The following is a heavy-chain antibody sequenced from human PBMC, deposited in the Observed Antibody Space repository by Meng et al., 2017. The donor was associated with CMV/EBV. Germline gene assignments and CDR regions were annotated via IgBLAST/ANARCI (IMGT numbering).Heavy chain of an antibody. D-gene: IGHD1-26*01. Sequence: GEFLKISCAAPGFTFRRYGTDWVRQGPGKGPEWVTFIENDGSNKYEADSVKGRFTISRDNFKNTVHLQINSLRAEDTALYYCVKFFRWDQPDDAFDIWGHGTMVTVSS. CDR1: GFTFRRYG. CDR2: IENDGSNK. CDR3: VKFFRWDQPDDAFDI. V-gene: IGHV3-30*02. J-gene: IGHJ3*02.